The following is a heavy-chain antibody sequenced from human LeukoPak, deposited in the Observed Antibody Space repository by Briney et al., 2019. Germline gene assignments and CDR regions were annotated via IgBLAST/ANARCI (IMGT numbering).Heavy chain of an antibody. J-gene: IGHJ3*02. CDR2: ISWNSGSI. Sequence: PGRSLRLSCAASGFTFDDYAMHWVRQAPGKGLEWVSGISWNSGSIGYADSVKGRFTISRDNAKNSLYLQMNSLRAEDTALYYCANIGGPRAFDIWGQGTMVTVSS. D-gene: IGHD1-26*01. CDR3: ANIGGPRAFDI. V-gene: IGHV3-9*01. CDR1: GFTFDDYA.